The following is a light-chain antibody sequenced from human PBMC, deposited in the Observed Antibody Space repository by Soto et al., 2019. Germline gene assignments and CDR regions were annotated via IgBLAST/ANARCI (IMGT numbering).Light chain of an antibody. J-gene: IGKJ5*01. V-gene: IGKV3-11*01. CDR2: DAS. CDR3: QQRSNWPPLT. CDR1: QSVSSY. Sequence: EIVLTQSPATLALSPGERATLSCRASQSVSSYLAWYQQKPGQAPRLLIYDASNRATGIPARFSGSGSGTDVTLTISRLEPEDFAVYYCQQRSNWPPLTFGQGTRLEIK.